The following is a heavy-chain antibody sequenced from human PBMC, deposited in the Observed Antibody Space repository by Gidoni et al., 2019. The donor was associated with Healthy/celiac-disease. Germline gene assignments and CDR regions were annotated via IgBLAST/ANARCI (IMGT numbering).Heavy chain of an antibody. V-gene: IGHV1-69*01. CDR2: IIPIFGTA. CDR1: GGPFSSYA. CDR3: ARIFDYYASSAGYYGMDV. J-gene: IGHJ6*02. D-gene: IGHD3-22*01. Sequence: QVQLVQSGAEVKKPGSSVKVSCKASGGPFSSYAISWVRQAPGQGLEWMGGIIPIFGTANYAQKFQGRVTITADESTSTAYMELSSLRAEDTAVYYCARIFDYYASSAGYYGMDVWGQGTTVTVSS.